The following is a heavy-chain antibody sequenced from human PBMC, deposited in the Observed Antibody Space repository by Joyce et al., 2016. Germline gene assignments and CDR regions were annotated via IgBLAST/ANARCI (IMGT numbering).Heavy chain of an antibody. CDR2: SIPLCRAA. CDR1: GGDFSNYT. Sequence: QVLLVQSGAAVKRPGSSLRVSCKSSGGDFSNYTVNWVRQAPGQRLEWMGGSIPLCRAAKYAEEFQGRVTVTADQSTRTAYWELSALTSADTAVYYSARGGTSSDHYFFYTLDGWGPGATVIVSS. V-gene: IGHV1-69*12. D-gene: IGHD1-14*01. CDR3: ARGGTSSDHYFFYTLDG. J-gene: IGHJ6*02.